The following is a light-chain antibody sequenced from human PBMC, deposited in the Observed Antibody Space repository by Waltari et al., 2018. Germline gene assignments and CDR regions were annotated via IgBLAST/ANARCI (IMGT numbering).Light chain of an antibody. J-gene: IGKJ3*01. CDR3: QQTVASPFT. CDR2: GVS. CDR1: DSIASY. V-gene: IGKV1-39*01. Sequence: IQMTQSPSSLSASVGDTVTISFRPDDSIASYLNWYQQGVGQPPKLLIYGVSGLQTGVPSRFSGTSSGRDFTLTISSLQPEDSATYYCQQTVASPFTFGPGTEV.